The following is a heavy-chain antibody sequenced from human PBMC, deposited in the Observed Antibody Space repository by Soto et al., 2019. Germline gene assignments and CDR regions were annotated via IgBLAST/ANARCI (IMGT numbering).Heavy chain of an antibody. D-gene: IGHD3-22*01. CDR3: AKGNLYTSFSGSDY. J-gene: IGHJ4*02. CDR1: GFSVSSES. V-gene: IGHV3-23*01. Sequence: PGGSLRLSCAPSGFSVSSESMTWVRQPPGKGLEWVAVISTSGKDTLYGDSVKGRFTISRDSSNNIVYLQMNSLRVEDTAIYYCAKGNLYTSFSGSDYWGQGTLVTVSS. CDR2: ISTSGKDT.